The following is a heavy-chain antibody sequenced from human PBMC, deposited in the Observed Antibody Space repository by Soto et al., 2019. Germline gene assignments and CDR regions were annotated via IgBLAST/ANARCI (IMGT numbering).Heavy chain of an antibody. CDR1: GDSIGRFY. D-gene: IGHD2-2*03. CDR3: AWMKMARLDH. V-gene: IGHV4-4*07. Sequence: QLQLHESGPGLVKPSETLSLTCNVSGDSIGRFYWSWIRQSAGKGLEWIGRVYSTGGVTYNPALKGRVTISLDRSNNHISLEMSSVTAADTAVYFCAWMKMARLDHWGQGTLVTVSS. CDR2: VYSTGGV. J-gene: IGHJ4*02.